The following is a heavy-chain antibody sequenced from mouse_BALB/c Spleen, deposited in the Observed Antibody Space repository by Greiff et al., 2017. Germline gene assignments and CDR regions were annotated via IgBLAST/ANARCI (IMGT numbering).Heavy chain of an antibody. V-gene: IGHV3-2*02. CDR3: ARSSLWGFAY. D-gene: IGHD6-5*01. CDR2: ISYSGST. CDR1: GYSITSDYA. Sequence: EVQLVESGPGLVKPSQSLSLTCTVTGYSITSDYAWNWIRQFPGNKLEWMGYISYSGSTSYNPSLKSRISITRDTSKNQFFLQLNSVTTEDTATYYCARSSLWGFAYWGQGTLVTVSA. J-gene: IGHJ3*01.